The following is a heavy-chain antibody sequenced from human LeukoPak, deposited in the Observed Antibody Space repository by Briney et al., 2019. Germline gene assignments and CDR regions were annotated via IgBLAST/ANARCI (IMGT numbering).Heavy chain of an antibody. CDR1: GYTFTTYY. J-gene: IGHJ4*02. CDR3: ARTDNGDLDY. D-gene: IGHD4/OR15-4a*01. Sequence: GASVKVSCKASGYTFTTYYMHWVRQAPGQGLEWMGVINPNGGSAAYAQNFHGRVTMTRDTSTSTVYMELSSLRSEDTAVYYCARTDNGDLDYWGQGTLVTVSS. V-gene: IGHV1-46*01. CDR2: INPNGGSA.